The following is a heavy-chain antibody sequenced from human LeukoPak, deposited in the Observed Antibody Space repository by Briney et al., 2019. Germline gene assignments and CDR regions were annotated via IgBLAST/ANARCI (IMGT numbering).Heavy chain of an antibody. CDR2: FDPEDGET. Sequence: ASVKVSCKVSGYTLTELSMHWVRQAPGKGLEWMGGFDPEDGETIYAQEFQGRVTMTENTSTDTAYMELTSLRSEDTAVYYCATAPGIAAAGAGGYWGQGTLVTVSS. D-gene: IGHD6-13*01. CDR1: GYTLTELS. V-gene: IGHV1-24*01. CDR3: ATAPGIAAAGAGGY. J-gene: IGHJ4*02.